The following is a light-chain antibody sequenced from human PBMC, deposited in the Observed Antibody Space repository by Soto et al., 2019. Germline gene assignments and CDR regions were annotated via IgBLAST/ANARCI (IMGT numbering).Light chain of an antibody. Sequence: EIVLKQSPDTVSLSPGERATLSCRASQTVGTSLAWYQQKRGQAPRLLIYDASKRATGIPAWFSGGGSGTDFTLIISSLGPEDSAVYYCRQGSSWPLTFGGGTRVNLK. V-gene: IGKV3-11*01. J-gene: IGKJ4*01. CDR2: DAS. CDR1: QTVGTS. CDR3: RQGSSWPLT.